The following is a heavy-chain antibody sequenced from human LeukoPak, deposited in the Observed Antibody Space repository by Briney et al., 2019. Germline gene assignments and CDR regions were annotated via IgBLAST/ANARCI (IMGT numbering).Heavy chain of an antibody. J-gene: IGHJ5*02. V-gene: IGHV4-34*01. D-gene: IGHD6-19*01. CDR3: ARRPAVVWFDP. CDR2: INHSGST. Sequence: SETLSLTCVVYGGSFSGYYWSRIRQPPGKGLEWIGEINHSGSTNYNSSLKSRVTISVDTSKNQFSLKLSSVTAADTAVYYCARRPAVVWFDPWGQGTLVTVSS. CDR1: GGSFSGYY.